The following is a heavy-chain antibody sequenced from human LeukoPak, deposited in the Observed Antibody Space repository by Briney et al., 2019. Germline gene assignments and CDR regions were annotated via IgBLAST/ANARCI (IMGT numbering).Heavy chain of an antibody. V-gene: IGHV3-21*04. CDR2: ISSSSSYI. J-gene: IGHJ3*02. Sequence: PGGSLRLSCAASGFTFSSYSMNWVRQAPGRGLEWVSSISSSSSYIYYADSVKGRFTISRDNAKNSLYLQMNSLRAEDTAVYSCAKSRSDYSRDAFDIWGQGTMVTVSS. CDR3: AKSRSDYSRDAFDI. CDR1: GFTFSSYS. D-gene: IGHD3-22*01.